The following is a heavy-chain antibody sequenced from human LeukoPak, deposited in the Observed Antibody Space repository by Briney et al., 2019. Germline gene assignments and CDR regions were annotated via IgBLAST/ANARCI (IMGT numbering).Heavy chain of an antibody. CDR3: ARVESYDFWSGPLGGLDY. Sequence: GAPVKVSCKASGYTFISYAMNWVRQAPGQGLEWMGWINTNTGNPTYAQGFKGRFVFSFDTSVSTAYLQISSLKAEDTAVYYCARVESYDFWSGPLGGLDYWGQGTLVTVSS. CDR1: GYTFISYA. J-gene: IGHJ4*02. V-gene: IGHV7-4-1*02. D-gene: IGHD3-3*01. CDR2: INTNTGNP.